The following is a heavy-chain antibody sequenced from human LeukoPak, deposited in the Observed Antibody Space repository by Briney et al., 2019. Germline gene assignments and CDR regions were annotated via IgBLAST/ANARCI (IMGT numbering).Heavy chain of an antibody. CDR2: ISSSSSFR. CDR3: ARDYGYSSSWYFVEDAFDI. CDR1: GFNFSSYS. J-gene: IGHJ3*02. D-gene: IGHD6-13*01. V-gene: IGHV3-21*01. Sequence: GGSLRLSCAASGFNFSSYSMNWVRQAPGKGLEWVSSISSSSSFRYYADSVKGRFTISRDNAKNSLYLQMNSLRAEDTAVYYCARDYGYSSSWYFVEDAFDIWGQGTMVTVSS.